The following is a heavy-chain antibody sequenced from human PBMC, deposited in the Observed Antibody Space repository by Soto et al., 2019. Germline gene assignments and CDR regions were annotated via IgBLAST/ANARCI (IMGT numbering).Heavy chain of an antibody. Sequence: EVQLLESGGGLVQPGGSLRLSCAASGFTFSSFPMSWVRQPPGKGLEWVSTISTSGANTHYADSVKGRLTISRDNSKNTLYLQLNSLGAADTALYYCAKVLWRAETLEPFDVWGKGTTVIVSS. D-gene: IGHD1-26*01. CDR2: ISTSGANT. CDR1: GFTFSSFP. V-gene: IGHV3-23*01. CDR3: AKVLWRAETLEPFDV. J-gene: IGHJ6*04.